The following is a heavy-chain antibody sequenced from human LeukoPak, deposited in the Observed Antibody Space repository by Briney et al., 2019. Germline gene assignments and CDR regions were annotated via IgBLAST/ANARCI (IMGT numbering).Heavy chain of an antibody. CDR3: ARDQIRITIFGVVIHRTGWLYYFDY. CDR1: GFTFSSYA. J-gene: IGHJ4*02. V-gene: IGHV3-30*04. CDR2: ISYDGSNK. Sequence: GGSLRLSCAASGFTFSSYAMHWVRQAPGKGLEWVAVISYDGSNKYYADSVKGRFTISRDTSKNTLYLQMNSLRADDTAVYYCARDQIRITIFGVVIHRTGWLYYFDYWGQGTLVTVSS. D-gene: IGHD3-3*01.